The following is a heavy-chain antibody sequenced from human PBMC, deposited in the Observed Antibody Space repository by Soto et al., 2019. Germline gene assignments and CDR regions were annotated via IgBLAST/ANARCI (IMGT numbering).Heavy chain of an antibody. J-gene: IGHJ6*03. D-gene: IGHD4-17*01. CDR2: ISAYNGNT. CDR3: ARGDDYGDYGGYYYYMDV. CDR1: GYTFTSYG. Sequence: VKVSCKASGYTFTSYGISWVRQAPGQGLEWMGWISAYNGNTNYAQKLQGRVTMTTDTSTSTAYMELRSLRSDDTAVYYCARGDDYGDYGGYYYYMDVWGKGTTVTVSS. V-gene: IGHV1-18*01.